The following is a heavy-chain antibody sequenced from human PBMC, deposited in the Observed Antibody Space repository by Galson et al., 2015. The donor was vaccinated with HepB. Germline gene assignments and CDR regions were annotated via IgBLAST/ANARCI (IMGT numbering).Heavy chain of an antibody. CDR1: GYTFTSYA. V-gene: IGHV1-3*01. CDR2: INAGNGNT. CDR3: ARDIVVVVAATDDAFDI. Sequence: SVKVSCKASGYTFTSYAMHWVRQAPGQRLEWMGWINAGNGNTKYSQKFQGRVTITRDTSASTAYMELSSLRSEDTAAYYCARDIVVVVAATDDAFDIWGQGTMVTVSS. J-gene: IGHJ3*02. D-gene: IGHD2-15*01.